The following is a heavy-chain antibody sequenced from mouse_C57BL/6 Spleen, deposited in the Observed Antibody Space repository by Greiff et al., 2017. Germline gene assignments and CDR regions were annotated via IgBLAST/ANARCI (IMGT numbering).Heavy chain of an antibody. J-gene: IGHJ1*03. Sequence: QVHVKQSGAELVRLGASVTLSCKASGYTFTDYEMHWVKQTPVHGLEWIGAIDPETGGTAYNQKFTGKAILTADKSSSTAYMELRSLTSEDSAVYYCTRSRLYDYDLYWYVDVWGTGTTVTVSS. D-gene: IGHD2-4*01. V-gene: IGHV1-15*01. CDR2: IDPETGGT. CDR3: TRSRLYDYDLYWYVDV. CDR1: GYTFTDYE.